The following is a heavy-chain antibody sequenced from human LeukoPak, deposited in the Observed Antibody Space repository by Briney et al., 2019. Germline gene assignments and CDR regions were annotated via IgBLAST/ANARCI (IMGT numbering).Heavy chain of an antibody. CDR3: ARERLSYGSGSYFFDY. Sequence: SETLSLTCTVSGGSISSYYWSWIRQPPGKGLEWIGYIYYSGSTNYNPSLKSRVTISVDTSKNQFSLKLSSVTAADTAVYYCARERLSYGSGSYFFDYWGQGTLVTVSS. D-gene: IGHD3-10*01. J-gene: IGHJ4*02. CDR2: IYYSGST. CDR1: GGSISSYY. V-gene: IGHV4-59*01.